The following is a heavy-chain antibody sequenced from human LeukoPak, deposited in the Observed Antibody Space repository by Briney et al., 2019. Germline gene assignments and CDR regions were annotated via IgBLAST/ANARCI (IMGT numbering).Heavy chain of an antibody. CDR3: ARREYDFWSGYQYYFDY. CDR2: TYPGDSDT. V-gene: IGHV5-51*01. J-gene: IGHJ4*02. D-gene: IGHD3-3*01. CDR1: GYSFTSYW. Sequence: TGGSLRLSCKGSGYSFTSYWIGWVRQMPGKGLEWMGITYPGDSDTRYSPSFQGQVTISADKSISTAYLQWSSLKASDTAMYYCARREYDFWSGYQYYFDYWGQGTLVTVSS.